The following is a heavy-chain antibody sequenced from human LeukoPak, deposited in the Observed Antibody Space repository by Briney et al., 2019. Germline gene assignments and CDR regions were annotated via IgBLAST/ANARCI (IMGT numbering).Heavy chain of an antibody. CDR2: IWTSEST. J-gene: IGHJ4*02. CDR3: ARLLGNCADY. V-gene: IGHV4-4*09. Sequence: SETLSLTCSVAGDSISSYYWSWIRQPPGKGLEWIGYIWTSESTNYNPSLKSRVTMSVDTSKNQFYLRLNSVTAADTAVYYCARLLGNCADYWGQGALVTVSS. CDR1: GDSISSYY. D-gene: IGHD1-7*01.